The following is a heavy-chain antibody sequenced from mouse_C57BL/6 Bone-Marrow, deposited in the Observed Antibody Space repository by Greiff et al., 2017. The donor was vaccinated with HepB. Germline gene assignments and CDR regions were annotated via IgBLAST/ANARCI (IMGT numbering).Heavy chain of an antibody. CDR1: GYTFTSYG. V-gene: IGHV1-58*01. CDR2: IYIGNGYT. CDR3: ARSKDYGSSPFAMDY. D-gene: IGHD1-1*01. J-gene: IGHJ4*01. Sequence: EVKLMESGAELVRPGSSVKMSCKTSGYTFTSYGINWVKQRPGQGLEWIGYIYIGNGYTEYNEKFKGKATLTSDTSSSTAYMQLSSLTSEDSAIYFCARSKDYGSSPFAMDYWGQGTSVTVSS.